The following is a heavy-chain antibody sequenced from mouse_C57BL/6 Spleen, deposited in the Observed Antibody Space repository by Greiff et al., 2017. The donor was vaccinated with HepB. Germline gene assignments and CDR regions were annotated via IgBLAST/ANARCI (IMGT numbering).Heavy chain of an antibody. V-gene: IGHV1-59*01. J-gene: IGHJ2*01. CDR1: GYTFTSYW. Sequence: QVQLQQPGAELVRPGTSVKLSCKASGYTFTSYWMHWVKQRPGQGLEWIGVIDPSDSYTNYNQKFKGKATLTVDTSSSTAYMQLSSLTSEDSAVYYCARVPPYDYFDCWGQGTTLTVSS. CDR2: IDPSDSYT. CDR3: ARVPPYDYFDC. D-gene: IGHD2-3*01.